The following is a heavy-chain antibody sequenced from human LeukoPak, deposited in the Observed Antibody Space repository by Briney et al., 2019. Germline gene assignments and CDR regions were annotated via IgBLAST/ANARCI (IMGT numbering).Heavy chain of an antibody. CDR3: ARDGTPRNYYYYGMDV. Sequence: GGSLRLSCAASGFTFSSYAMHWVRQAPGKGLEWVAVIWYDGSNKYYADSVKGRFTISRDNFKNTLYLQMNSLRPEDTAVYYCARDGTPRNYYYYGMDVWGQGTTVTVSS. CDR1: GFTFSSYA. V-gene: IGHV3-33*01. D-gene: IGHD1-26*01. J-gene: IGHJ6*02. CDR2: IWYDGSNK.